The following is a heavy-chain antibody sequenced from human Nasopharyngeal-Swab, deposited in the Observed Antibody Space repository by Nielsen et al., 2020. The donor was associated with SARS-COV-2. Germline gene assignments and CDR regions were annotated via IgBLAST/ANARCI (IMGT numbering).Heavy chain of an antibody. J-gene: IGHJ5*02. Sequence: GGSLRLSCAASGFTFSSYGMHWVRQAPGKGLEWVAVIWYDGSNKYYADSVKGRFTISRDNSKHALYLQMNSLRAEDTAVYYCARRDHYDFWSGDGFDPWGQGTLVTVSS. D-gene: IGHD3-3*01. CDR1: GFTFSSYG. CDR3: ARRDHYDFWSGDGFDP. CDR2: IWYDGSNK. V-gene: IGHV3-33*01.